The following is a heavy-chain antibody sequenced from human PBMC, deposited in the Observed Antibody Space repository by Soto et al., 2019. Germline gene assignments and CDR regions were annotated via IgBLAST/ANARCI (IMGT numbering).Heavy chain of an antibody. V-gene: IGHV4-39*01. CDR1: GASISTSKTY. Sequence: QPQLQESGPGLVKPSETLSLTCTVSGASISTSKTYWGWIRQSPGKGLEWIGSIYYSGSTYYNPSLRSRLTISVETSKNLFSLRLSSVTAADTAVYYCARHRKADTPMANSDFDFWGQGALVTVSS. CDR3: ARHRKADTPMANSDFDF. CDR2: IYYSGST. D-gene: IGHD5-18*01. J-gene: IGHJ4*02.